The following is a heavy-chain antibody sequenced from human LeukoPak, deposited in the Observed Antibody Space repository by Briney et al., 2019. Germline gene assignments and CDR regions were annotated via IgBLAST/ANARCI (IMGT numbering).Heavy chain of an antibody. CDR3: TKGVRENSFYFHY. J-gene: IGHJ4*02. CDR1: GFTFSSDG. V-gene: IGHV3-30*02. Sequence: GGSLRLSCAASGFTFSSDGIHWVRHSPGKGLEWVANINHDGSSKYYGVSVKGRFTISRDNSKNTLYLQLNSLRPEDTAVYYCTKGVRENSFYFHYWGQGTLFTVSS. D-gene: IGHD2-8*01. CDR2: INHDGSSK.